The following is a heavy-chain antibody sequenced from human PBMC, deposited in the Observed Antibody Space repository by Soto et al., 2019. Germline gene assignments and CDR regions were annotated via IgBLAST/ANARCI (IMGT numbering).Heavy chain of an antibody. V-gene: IGHV3-21*01. CDR2: ISSSSSYI. J-gene: IGHJ4*02. D-gene: IGHD3-9*01. CDR1: GFTFSSYS. CDR3: ARELRSLRYFDWLSLGG. Sequence: EVQLVESGGGLVKPGGSLRLSCAASGFTFSSYSMNWVRQAPGKGLEWVSSISSSSSYIYYADSVKGRFTISRDNAKNSLYLQMNSLRAEDTAVYYCARELRSLRYFDWLSLGGWGQGTLVTVSS.